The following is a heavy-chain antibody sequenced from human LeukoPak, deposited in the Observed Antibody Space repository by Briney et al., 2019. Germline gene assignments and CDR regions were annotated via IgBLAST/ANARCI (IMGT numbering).Heavy chain of an antibody. D-gene: IGHD2-21*02. CDR2: IKSKPDGGTT. J-gene: IGHJ5*02. Sequence: GGSLRLSCAASGFTFSNAWMSWVRQAPGKGLEWVGHIKSKPDGGTTDYAAPVKGRFTISTDDSKNTLYLQMNTLKTEDTAVYYCSTEGLAYCDGDCYSWGQGTLVTVSS. CDR1: GFTFSNAW. CDR3: STEGLAYCDGDCYS. V-gene: IGHV3-15*01.